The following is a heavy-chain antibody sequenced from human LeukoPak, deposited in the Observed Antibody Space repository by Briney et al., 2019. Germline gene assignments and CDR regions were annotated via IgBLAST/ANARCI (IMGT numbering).Heavy chain of an antibody. CDR3: ARHYGYSSSWHDY. Sequence: SETLSLTCAVYGGPFSGYYWSWIRQPPGKGLEWIGEINHSGSTNYNPSLKSRVTISVDTSKNQFSLKLSSVTAADTAVYYCARHYGYSSSWHDYWGQGTLVTVSS. J-gene: IGHJ4*02. V-gene: IGHV4-34*01. CDR2: INHSGST. CDR1: GGPFSGYY. D-gene: IGHD6-13*01.